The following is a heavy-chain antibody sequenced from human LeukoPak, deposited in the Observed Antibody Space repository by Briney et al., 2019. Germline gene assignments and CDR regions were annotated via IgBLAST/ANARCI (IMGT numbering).Heavy chain of an antibody. Sequence: ASVKVSCKASGGTFSSYAISWVRQAPGQGLEWMGGIIPIFDTANYAQKFQGRVTITTDESTSTAYMELSSLRSEDTAVYYCARDGRSPRNQYYFDYWGQGTLVTVSS. J-gene: IGHJ4*02. CDR2: IIPIFDTA. V-gene: IGHV1-69*05. CDR3: ARDGRSPRNQYYFDY. CDR1: GGTFSSYA. D-gene: IGHD1-26*01.